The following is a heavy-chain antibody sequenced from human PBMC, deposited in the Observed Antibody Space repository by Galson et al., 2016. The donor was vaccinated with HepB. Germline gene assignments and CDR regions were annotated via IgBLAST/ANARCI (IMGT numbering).Heavy chain of an antibody. Sequence: SVKVSCKVSGFSLIELSMHWVRQAPGKGLEWMGGFDPEHGQIIYAQNFQGRVTMTDDTSTDTAYMELSSLTSEDTAVYFWSTVSWFFDLWGRGTLVTVSS. CDR1: GFSLIELS. CDR2: FDPEHGQI. V-gene: IGHV1-24*01. J-gene: IGHJ2*01. CDR3: STVSWFFDL.